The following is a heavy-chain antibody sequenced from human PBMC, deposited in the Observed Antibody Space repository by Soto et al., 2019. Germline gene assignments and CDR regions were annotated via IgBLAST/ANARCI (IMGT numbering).Heavy chain of an antibody. Sequence: DVQLLESGGGLVQPGGSLRLSCAASGFTFRSYAMSWVRQAPGKGLEWVSGISGSGISTHYADSVKGRFTVSRDNSKNPLYLQRNSLRAEDTAVYNCAKEPVGPDWYFDLWGRGTLVTVSS. CDR1: GFTFRSYA. J-gene: IGHJ2*01. CDR2: ISGSGIST. V-gene: IGHV3-23*01. CDR3: AKEPVGPDWYFDL.